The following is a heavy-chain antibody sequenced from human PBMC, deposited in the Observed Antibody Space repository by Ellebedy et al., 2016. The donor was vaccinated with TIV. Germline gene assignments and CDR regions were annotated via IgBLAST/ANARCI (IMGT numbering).Heavy chain of an antibody. V-gene: IGHV3-74*01. CDR1: GFTFSSYW. CDR2: INSDGSST. Sequence: GGSLRLSCAASGFTFSSYWMHWVRQAPGKGLVWVSRINSDGSSTSYADSVKGRFTISRDNAKNTLYLQMNSLRAEDTAVYYCARGVPLLGLFDYWGQGTLVTVSS. CDR3: ARGVPLLGLFDY. D-gene: IGHD3-10*01. J-gene: IGHJ4*02.